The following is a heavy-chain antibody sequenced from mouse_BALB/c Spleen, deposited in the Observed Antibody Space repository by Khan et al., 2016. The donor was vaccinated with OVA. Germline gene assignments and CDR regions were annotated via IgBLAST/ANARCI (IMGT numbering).Heavy chain of an antibody. Sequence: QVQLQQSGAELVKPGASVRLSCKASGYTFTSYYLYWVKQRPGQGLKWIGDINPSNGGTNFNEKFKSKATLTVDKSSSTAYMRLSSLTSEDSAVYYSTRSGYGTFDYWGQGTLVTVSA. D-gene: IGHD2-1*01. CDR3: TRSGYGTFDY. V-gene: IGHV1S81*02. J-gene: IGHJ3*01. CDR1: GYTFTSYY. CDR2: INPSNGGT.